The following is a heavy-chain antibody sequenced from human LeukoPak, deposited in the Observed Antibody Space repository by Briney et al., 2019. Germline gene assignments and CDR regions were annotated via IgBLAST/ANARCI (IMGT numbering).Heavy chain of an antibody. J-gene: IGHJ3*02. CDR3: ARDQFYAFDI. CDR1: GFTFSSYW. V-gene: IGHV3-74*01. Sequence: PGGSLGLSCAASGFTFSSYWMHWVRQAPGKGLVWVSRIHSDGSTTSYADSVKGRFTISRDNAKNTLYLQMNSLRAEDTAVYYCARDQFYAFDIWGQGTMVTVSS. CDR2: IHSDGSTT.